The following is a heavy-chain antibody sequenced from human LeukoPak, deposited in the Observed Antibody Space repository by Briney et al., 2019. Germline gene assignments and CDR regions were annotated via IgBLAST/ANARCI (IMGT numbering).Heavy chain of an antibody. V-gene: IGHV5-51*01. CDR3: ARHAVYGGNSGFDP. CDR1: GYSFISYW. Sequence: GESLKISCQGSGYSFISYWIGWVRQMPGKGLEVMGIIYPGDSDTRYSPSFQGQVTISADKSISTAYLKWSSMKASDTAMYYCARHAVYGGNSGFDPWGQGTLVTVSS. J-gene: IGHJ5*02. CDR2: IYPGDSDT. D-gene: IGHD4-23*01.